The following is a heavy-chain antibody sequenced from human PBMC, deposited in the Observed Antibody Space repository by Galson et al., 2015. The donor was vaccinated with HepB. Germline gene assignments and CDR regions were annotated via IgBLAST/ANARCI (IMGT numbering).Heavy chain of an antibody. Sequence: SLRLSCAASGFIVNSNYMSWVRQAPGKGLEWVSTIYNGGHTKYADSVKGRFTISGDSSKNTLDLQMNSLRAEDTAVYYCVTLGGTVRPGFWGQGTLVTVSS. J-gene: IGHJ4*02. CDR3: VTLGGTVRPGF. CDR1: GFIVNSNY. V-gene: IGHV3-53*01. CDR2: IYNGGHT. D-gene: IGHD3-16*01.